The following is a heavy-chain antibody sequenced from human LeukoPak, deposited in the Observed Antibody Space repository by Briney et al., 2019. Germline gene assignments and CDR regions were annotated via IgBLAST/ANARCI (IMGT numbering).Heavy chain of an antibody. CDR3: ARGIVGTASFFDY. CDR2: ISSNGDST. Sequence: PGGSLRLSCAASGFTFSSFAVHWVRQAPGKGLEYVSAISSNGDSTYYANSVKGRFTISRDNSKNTVSLQMGSLRAEDMAVYYCARGIVGTASFFDYWGQGTLVTVSS. CDR1: GFTFSSFA. D-gene: IGHD1-26*01. V-gene: IGHV3-64*01. J-gene: IGHJ4*02.